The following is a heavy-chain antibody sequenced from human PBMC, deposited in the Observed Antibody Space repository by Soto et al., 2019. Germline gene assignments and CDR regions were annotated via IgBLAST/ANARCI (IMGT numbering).Heavy chain of an antibody. CDR1: GFTSSSYA. V-gene: IGHV3-30-3*01. D-gene: IGHD6-6*01. CDR3: ARGYFEYSSSSPWFDP. CDR2: ISYDGSNK. J-gene: IGHJ5*02. Sequence: PGGSLRLSCAASGFTSSSYAMHWVRQAPGKGLEWVAVISYDGSNKYYADSVKGRFTISRDNSKNTLYLQMNSLRAEDTAVYYCARGYFEYSSSSPWFDPWGQGTLVTVSS.